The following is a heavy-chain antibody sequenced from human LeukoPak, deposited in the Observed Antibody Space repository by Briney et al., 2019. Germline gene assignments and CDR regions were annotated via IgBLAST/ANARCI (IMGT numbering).Heavy chain of an antibody. Sequence: ASVTVSCKASGYTFTSYFMHWVRQAPGQGLEWMGVINPSGGSTNYAQKFQGRVTMTRDTSTSTVYMELSSLRSEDTAVYYCARGYCSSTSCYAVDYWGQGTLVTVSS. CDR1: GYTFTSYF. CDR3: ARGYCSSTSCYAVDY. V-gene: IGHV1-46*01. D-gene: IGHD2-2*01. J-gene: IGHJ4*02. CDR2: INPSGGST.